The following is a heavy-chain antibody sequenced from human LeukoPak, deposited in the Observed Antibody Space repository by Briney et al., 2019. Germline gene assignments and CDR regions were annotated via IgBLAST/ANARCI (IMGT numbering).Heavy chain of an antibody. CDR3: ARDLEGTTVTSA. CDR2: IYSGGST. J-gene: IGHJ5*02. CDR1: GLIVRSNY. Sequence: GGSLRLSCAASGLIVRSNYMSWVRQAPGKGGEWVSVIYSGGSTFYADSVKGRFNISRDNSKNTLYLQMNSLSAEDTAVYYCARDLEGTTVTSAWGQGTLVTVSS. D-gene: IGHD4-17*01. V-gene: IGHV3-53*01.